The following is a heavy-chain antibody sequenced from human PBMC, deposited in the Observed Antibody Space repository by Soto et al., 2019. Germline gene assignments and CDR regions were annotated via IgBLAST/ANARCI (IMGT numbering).Heavy chain of an antibody. CDR2: INAGNGNT. CDR1: GYTFTNYA. J-gene: IGHJ4*02. CDR3: ARSIVVVTALDY. V-gene: IGHV1-3*01. D-gene: IGHD2-21*02. Sequence: ASVKVSCKASGYTFTNYAMHWVRQAPGQRLEWMGWINAGNGNTKYSQKFQGRVTITRDASASTAYMELSSLRSEDTAVYYCARSIVVVTALDYWGQGTLVTVSS.